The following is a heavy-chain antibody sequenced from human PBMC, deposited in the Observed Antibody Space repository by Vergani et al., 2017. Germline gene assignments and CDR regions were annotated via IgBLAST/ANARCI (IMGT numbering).Heavy chain of an antibody. CDR3: TGDSYSSGWYVY. J-gene: IGHJ4*02. V-gene: IGHV3-49*03. D-gene: IGHD6-19*01. CDR1: GFTFGDYA. CDR2: IRSKAYGGTT. Sequence: EVQLVESGGGLVQPGRSLRLSCTASGFTFGDYAMSWFRQAPGKGLEWVGFIRSKAYGGTTEYAASVKGRFTISRDDSKSIAYLQMNSLKTEATAVYYCTGDSYSSGWYVYWGQGTLVTVSS.